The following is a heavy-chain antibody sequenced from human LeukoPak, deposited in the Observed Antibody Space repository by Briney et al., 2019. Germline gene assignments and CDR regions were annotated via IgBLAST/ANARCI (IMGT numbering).Heavy chain of an antibody. V-gene: IGHV3-20*01. CDR3: ARDRDYGDYPDAFDI. CDR1: GFTFDDYG. D-gene: IGHD4-17*01. J-gene: IGHJ3*02. CDR2: INWNGGST. Sequence: PGGSLRLSCAASGFTFDDYGMSWVRQAPGKGLEWVSGINWNGGSTGYADSVKGRFTTSRDNAKNSLYLQMNSLRAEDTALYHCARDRDYGDYPDAFDIWGQGTMVTVSS.